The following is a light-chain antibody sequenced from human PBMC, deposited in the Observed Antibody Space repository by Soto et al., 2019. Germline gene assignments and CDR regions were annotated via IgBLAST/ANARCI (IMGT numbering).Light chain of an antibody. V-gene: IGKV3-15*01. CDR2: DAS. J-gene: IGKJ4*01. Sequence: EKVMPNSPPTLSVSQCARATLXFMASQSVSSNLAWYQQKPGHAPTLLIYDASTRATGIPARFSGSGSGTEFTLTISSLQPEDFAAYYCQQYNNWPSLTFGEGTKVDIK. CDR1: QSVSSN. CDR3: QQYNNWPSLT.